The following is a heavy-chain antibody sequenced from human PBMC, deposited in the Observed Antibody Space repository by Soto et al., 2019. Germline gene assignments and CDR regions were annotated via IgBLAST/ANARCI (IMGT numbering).Heavy chain of an antibody. D-gene: IGHD6-13*01. CDR1: GYSFTSYW. CDR3: ARLAAAGKNNWFES. CDR2: IYPGDSDT. Sequence: GESLKISCKVSGYSFTSYWIGWLRQMPGKGLEWMGIIYPGDSDTRYSPSFQGQVTISADKSISTAYLQWSSLKASDTAMYYCARLAAAGKNNWFESWGQGTLVIVSS. V-gene: IGHV5-51*01. J-gene: IGHJ5*01.